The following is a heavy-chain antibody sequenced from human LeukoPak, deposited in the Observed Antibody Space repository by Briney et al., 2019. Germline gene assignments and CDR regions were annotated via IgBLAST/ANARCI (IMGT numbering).Heavy chain of an antibody. V-gene: IGHV3-23*01. CDR2: ISGGGGSA. J-gene: IGHJ4*02. Sequence: GGSLRLSCAASGFTVSSNYMSWVRQAPGKGLEWVSAISGGGGSAYYADSVKGRFTISRDNSKGTLYLQMHSLRAEDTAIYYCAARPLMPPRFDYWGQGTLVTVSS. CDR3: AARPLMPPRFDY. CDR1: GFTVSSNY. D-gene: IGHD2-2*01.